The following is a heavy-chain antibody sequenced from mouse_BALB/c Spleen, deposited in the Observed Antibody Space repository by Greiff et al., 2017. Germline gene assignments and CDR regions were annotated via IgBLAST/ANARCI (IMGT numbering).Heavy chain of an antibody. Sequence: EVKLVESGGGLVKPGGSLKLSCAASGFTFSDYYMYWVRQTPEKRLEWVATISDGGSYTYYPDSVKGRFTISRDNAKNNLYLQMSSLKSEDTAMYYCARGGDYEVGAMDDWGQGTSVTVSS. CDR2: ISDGGSYT. D-gene: IGHD2-4*01. CDR3: ARGGDYEVGAMDD. V-gene: IGHV5-4*02. CDR1: GFTFSDYY. J-gene: IGHJ4*01.